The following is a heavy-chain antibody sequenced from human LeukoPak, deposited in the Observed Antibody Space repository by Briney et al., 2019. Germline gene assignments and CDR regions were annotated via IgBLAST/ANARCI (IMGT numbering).Heavy chain of an antibody. V-gene: IGHV4-4*07. CDR2: MYTSGSA. Sequence: PSETLSLTCTVSGGSISSHYWSWIRQPAGKGLEWIGRMYTSGSANYSPSLKSRVTMSVDTSKKQISLKLSSVIAADTAVYYCARDKEEGYANFDPWGQGILVTVSS. D-gene: IGHD5-12*01. CDR3: ARDKEEGYANFDP. J-gene: IGHJ5*02. CDR1: GGSISSHY.